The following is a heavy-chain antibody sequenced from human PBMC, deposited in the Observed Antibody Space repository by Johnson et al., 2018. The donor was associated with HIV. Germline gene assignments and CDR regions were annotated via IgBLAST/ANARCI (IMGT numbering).Heavy chain of an antibody. D-gene: IGHD3-22*01. CDR1: GFTFDDYA. CDR2: ISSTGCST. CDR3: AKGPLYYYDSRLGSGAFDI. V-gene: IGHV3-64*01. J-gene: IGHJ3*02. Sequence: VQLVESGGGLVQPGGSLRLSCAASGFTFDDYAMHWVRQAPGKGLEWVSAISSTGCSTYYANSVKCRFPISSENSKNTLYLQMNSLRAEDTAMYYCAKGPLYYYDSRLGSGAFDIWGQGTMVTVSS.